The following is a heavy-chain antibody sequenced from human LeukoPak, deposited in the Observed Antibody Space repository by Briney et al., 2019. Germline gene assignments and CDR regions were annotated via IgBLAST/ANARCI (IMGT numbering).Heavy chain of an antibody. CDR3: ARGRLLWFGELSWFDP. CDR1: GGSFSGYY. V-gene: IGHV4-34*01. CDR2: INHSGST. J-gene: IGHJ5*02. Sequence: SETLSLTCAVYGGSFSGYYWSWIRQPPGKGLEWVGEINHSGSTNYYASLKRRVTISVDTSKTQFSLKLSSVTAADTAVYYCARGRLLWFGELSWFDPWGQGTLVTVSS. D-gene: IGHD3-10*01.